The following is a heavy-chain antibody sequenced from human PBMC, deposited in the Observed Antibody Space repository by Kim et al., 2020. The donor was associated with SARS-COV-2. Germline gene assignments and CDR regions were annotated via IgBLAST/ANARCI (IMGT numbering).Heavy chain of an antibody. V-gene: IGHV1-69*04. Sequence: SVKVSCKASGGTFSSYAISWVRQAPGQGLEWMGRIIPILGIANYAQKFQGRVTITADKSTSTAYMELSSLRSEDTAVYYCARAGMVRGVSPYYFDYWGQGTLVTVSS. CDR3: ARAGMVRGVSPYYFDY. CDR1: GGTFSSYA. D-gene: IGHD3-10*01. CDR2: IIPILGIA. J-gene: IGHJ4*02.